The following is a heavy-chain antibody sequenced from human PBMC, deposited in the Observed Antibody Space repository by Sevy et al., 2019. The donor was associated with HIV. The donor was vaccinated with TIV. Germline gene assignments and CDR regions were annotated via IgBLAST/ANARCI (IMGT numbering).Heavy chain of an antibody. D-gene: IGHD2-8*02. J-gene: IGHJ6*02. CDR2: IKSKPDGGTI. CDR3: STDPIIVLLVTDGMDV. CDR1: GFSFSHAW. Sequence: GGSLRLSCAASGFSFSHAWMTWVRQAPGKGLKWVGRIKSKPDGGTIDYAAPVKGRFTISRDDSKNTLYLQMNSLKTEDTAVYYCSTDPIIVLLVTDGMDVWGQGTTVTVSS. V-gene: IGHV3-15*01.